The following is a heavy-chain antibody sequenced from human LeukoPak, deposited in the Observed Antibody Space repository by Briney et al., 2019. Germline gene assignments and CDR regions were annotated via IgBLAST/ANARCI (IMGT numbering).Heavy chain of an antibody. D-gene: IGHD1-26*01. Sequence: QPGGSLRLSCAASGFTFSSYAMSWVRQAPGKGLEWVSAISGSGGSTYYADSVKGRFTISRDNSKNTLHLQMNSLRAEDTAVYYCAGAPFGELLYYFDYWGQGTLVTVSS. V-gene: IGHV3-23*01. CDR2: ISGSGGST. CDR1: GFTFSSYA. J-gene: IGHJ4*02. CDR3: AGAPFGELLYYFDY.